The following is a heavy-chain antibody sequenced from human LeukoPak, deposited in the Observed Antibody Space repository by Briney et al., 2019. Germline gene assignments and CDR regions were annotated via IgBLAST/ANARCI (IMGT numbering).Heavy chain of an antibody. J-gene: IGHJ5*02. D-gene: IGHD3-22*01. Sequence: EASAKVSCKASGGTFSSYAISWVRQAPGQGLEWMGGIIPIFGTANYAQKFQGRVTITTDESTSTAYMELSSLRSEDTAVYYCARENTMIVVVRNNWFDPWGQGTLVTVSS. V-gene: IGHV1-69*05. CDR1: GGTFSSYA. CDR2: IIPIFGTA. CDR3: ARENTMIVVVRNNWFDP.